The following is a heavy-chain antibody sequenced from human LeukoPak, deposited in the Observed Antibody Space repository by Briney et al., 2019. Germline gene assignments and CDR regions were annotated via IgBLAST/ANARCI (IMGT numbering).Heavy chain of an antibody. CDR2: INEDGSEK. CDR3: AKDPSYDVTS. V-gene: IGHV3-7*01. J-gene: IGHJ5*02. Sequence: GGSLRLSCVASGFTFSRHWISWVRQAPGKGLEWVANINEDGSEKDYVDSVKGRFTISRDNAKNSLYLQMNSLRAEDTAMYYCAKDPSYDVTSWGQGTQVTVSS. CDR1: GFTFSRHW. D-gene: IGHD3-16*01.